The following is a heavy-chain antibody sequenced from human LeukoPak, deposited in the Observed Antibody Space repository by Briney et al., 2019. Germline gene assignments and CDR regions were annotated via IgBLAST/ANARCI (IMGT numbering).Heavy chain of an antibody. CDR1: GVSISGNY. CDR3: ARDHIGGYCSSTSCYWDVFYFDY. Sequence: PSETLSLTCTVSGVSISGNYWSWIRQPPGKGLEWIGYIFYTGSTNYNPSLQSRVTILLDTSKNQFSLKVSSVSAADTAVYYCARDHIGGYCSSTSCYWDVFYFDYWGQGTLVTVSS. V-gene: IGHV4-59*01. J-gene: IGHJ4*02. D-gene: IGHD2-2*03. CDR2: IFYTGST.